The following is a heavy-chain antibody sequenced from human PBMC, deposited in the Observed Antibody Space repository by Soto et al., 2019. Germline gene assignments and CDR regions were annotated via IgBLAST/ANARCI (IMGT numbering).Heavy chain of an antibody. CDR2: ISVYNGNM. V-gene: IGHV1-18*01. CDR1: GYTFSRYG. CDR3: ARDLRRGYTYGDAFDL. J-gene: IGHJ3*01. Sequence: QAPLVQSVAEVKKPGASVNVSCKAYGYTFSRYGITWVRLAPGEGLEWMRWISVYNGNMNYARQFQGRLTVTTATSTSTSYTELMSLRSDDTAVYYCARDLRRGYTYGDAFDLWGQGTMVTVSS. D-gene: IGHD5-18*01.